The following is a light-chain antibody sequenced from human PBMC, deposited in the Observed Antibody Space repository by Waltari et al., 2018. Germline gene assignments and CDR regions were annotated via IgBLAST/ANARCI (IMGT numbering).Light chain of an antibody. CDR1: TANIGSTT. Sequence: QSVLTQPPSASGSPGQRVTISCSGSTANIGSTTVNWYQQIPGTAPKLLIYTNSQRPSGVPDRFSGSKSGTSGFLAISGLQSEDEADYYCAAWDDGLNGWVFGGRTRVSVL. J-gene: IGLJ3*02. CDR2: TNS. V-gene: IGLV1-44*01. CDR3: AAWDDGLNGWV.